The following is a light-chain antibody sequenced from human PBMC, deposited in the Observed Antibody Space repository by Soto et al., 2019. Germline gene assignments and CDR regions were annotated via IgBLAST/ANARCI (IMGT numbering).Light chain of an antibody. V-gene: IGKV3-15*01. CDR2: GAS. CDR1: QSVGNK. Sequence: TVITPSAPSLSVSPGERATLSCMASQSVGNKFAWYQPKPGQPPRILIYGASTRAAGVPARLSGSGSGTEFTLTISSLQSEDFATYYCLQYNSDTFTFGQGTRLEI. CDR3: LQYNSDTFT. J-gene: IGKJ5*01.